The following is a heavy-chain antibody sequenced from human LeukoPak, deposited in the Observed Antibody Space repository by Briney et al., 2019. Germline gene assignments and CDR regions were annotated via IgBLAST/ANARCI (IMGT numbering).Heavy chain of an antibody. CDR3: AKDRYPMVRGMMIAFDF. CDR1: GYTFSDYD. J-gene: IGHJ4*02. Sequence: PGGSLRLSCEASGYTFSDYDMHWVRQAPGKGLEWVAVILYDGSYKSYVDSVRGRFTISRDNSKDRLYLQMNSLRAEDTAIYYCAKDRYPMVRGMMIAFDFWGQGTRVTVPS. D-gene: IGHD3-10*01. V-gene: IGHV3-30*18. CDR2: ILYDGSYK.